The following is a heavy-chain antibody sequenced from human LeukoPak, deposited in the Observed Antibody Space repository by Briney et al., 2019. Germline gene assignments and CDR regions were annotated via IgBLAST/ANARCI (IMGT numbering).Heavy chain of an antibody. Sequence: KPSATLSLTCPVSGGSISSYYWSWIRQPPGKGLEWIGYIYYSGSTNYNPSLKSRVTISVDTSKNQFSLKLSSVTAADTAVYYCAREDTAKDAFGIWGQGTMVTVSS. D-gene: IGHD5-18*01. V-gene: IGHV4-59*01. CDR3: AREDTAKDAFGI. CDR2: IYYSGST. J-gene: IGHJ3*02. CDR1: GGSISSYY.